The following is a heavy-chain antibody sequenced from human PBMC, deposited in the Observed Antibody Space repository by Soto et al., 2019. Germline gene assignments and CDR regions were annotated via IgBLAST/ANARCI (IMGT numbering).Heavy chain of an antibody. CDR2: IIPILGIA. Sequence: ASVKVSCKASGCTFSSYAISWVRQAPGQGLEWMGRIIPILGIANYAQKFQGRVTITADKSTSTAYMELSSLRSEDTAVYYCARTESLEWLNNWFYPWGQGTLVTVSS. CDR1: GCTFSSYA. CDR3: ARTESLEWLNNWFYP. D-gene: IGHD3-3*01. V-gene: IGHV1-69*04. J-gene: IGHJ5*02.